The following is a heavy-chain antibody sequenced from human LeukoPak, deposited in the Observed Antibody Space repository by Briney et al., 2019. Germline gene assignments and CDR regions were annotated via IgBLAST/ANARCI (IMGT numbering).Heavy chain of an antibody. CDR3: ARDGLLWFGESHYYYGMDV. CDR2: IKQDGSEK. V-gene: IGHV3-7*05. Sequence: QTGGSLRLSCAASGFTFSSYWMSWVRQAPGKGLEWVANIKQDGSEKYYVDSVKGRFTISRDNAKNSLYLQMNSLRAEDTAVYYCARDGLLWFGESHYYYGMDVWGQGTTVTVSS. J-gene: IGHJ6*02. CDR1: GFTFSSYW. D-gene: IGHD3-10*01.